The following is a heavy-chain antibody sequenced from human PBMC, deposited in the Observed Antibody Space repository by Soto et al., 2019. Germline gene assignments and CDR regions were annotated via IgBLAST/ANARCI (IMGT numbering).Heavy chain of an antibody. J-gene: IGHJ4*02. V-gene: IGHV3-30-3*01. Sequence: GGSLRLSCAASGFTFSSYAMHWVRQAPGKGLEWVAVISYDGSNKYYADSVKGRITISRDNSKNTLYLQMNSLRAEDTAVYYCARGTYYYDSSGYFDYWGQGNLVTVAS. CDR2: ISYDGSNK. D-gene: IGHD3-22*01. CDR1: GFTFSSYA. CDR3: ARGTYYYDSSGYFDY.